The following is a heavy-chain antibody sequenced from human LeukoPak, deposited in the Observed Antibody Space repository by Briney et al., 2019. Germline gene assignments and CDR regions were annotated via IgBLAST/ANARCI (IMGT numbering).Heavy chain of an antibody. CDR2: ISSSSSYI. CDR1: GFTFSSYS. D-gene: IGHD4-17*01. V-gene: IGHV3-21*01. J-gene: IGHJ3*02. Sequence: GGSLRLSCAASGFTFSSYSMNRVRQAPGKGLEWVSSISSSSSYIYYADSVKGRFTISRDNAKNSLYLQMNSLRAKDTAVYYCARPGDYGDYLDDAFDIWGQGTMVTVSS. CDR3: ARPGDYGDYLDDAFDI.